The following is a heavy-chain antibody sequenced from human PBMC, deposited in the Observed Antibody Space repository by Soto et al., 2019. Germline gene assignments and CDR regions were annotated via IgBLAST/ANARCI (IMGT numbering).Heavy chain of an antibody. Sequence: EVQLVQSGAEVKKAGESLKISCRTSGYSFTNYWIGWVRQMPGKGLEWMGIIDPRDSETRYSPSFQGQVTISVDKFSSTTFLQGSSLKASDTAMYYCATASTNYYYYYGMDAWGQGTTVSVSS. CDR2: IDPRDSET. V-gene: IGHV5-51*03. CDR1: GYSFTNYW. J-gene: IGHJ6*02. CDR3: ATASTNYYYYYGMDA.